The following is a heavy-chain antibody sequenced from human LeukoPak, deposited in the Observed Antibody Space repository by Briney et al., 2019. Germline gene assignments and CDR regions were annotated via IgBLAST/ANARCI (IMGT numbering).Heavy chain of an antibody. CDR1: GYSFTSGHY. J-gene: IGHJ4*02. CDR2: IYHSGST. Sequence: SETLSLTCSVSGYSFTSGHYWGWIRQPPGKGLEWIGNIYHSGSTHYNPSLKSRVAISVDTSKNQFSLKLSSVTAADTAVYYCARYCSSTSCILRAFDYWGQGTLVTVSS. V-gene: IGHV4-38-2*01. CDR3: ARYCSSTSCILRAFDY. D-gene: IGHD2-2*01.